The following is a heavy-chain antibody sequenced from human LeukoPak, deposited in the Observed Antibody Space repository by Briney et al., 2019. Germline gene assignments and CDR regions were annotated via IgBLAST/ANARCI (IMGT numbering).Heavy chain of an antibody. V-gene: IGHV5-51*01. D-gene: IGHD1/OR15-1a*01. Sequence: GGSLKTPCQCLGYPFGSFWIAWVRQMPGKGLDGMGIFYPGASDTRYSPSFQAQVTISVDKCISTADLQWSSLNASDTAGYYCARETNNRFDPWGQGTLVTVSS. CDR1: GYPFGSFW. CDR3: ARETNNRFDP. J-gene: IGHJ5*02. CDR2: FYPGASDT.